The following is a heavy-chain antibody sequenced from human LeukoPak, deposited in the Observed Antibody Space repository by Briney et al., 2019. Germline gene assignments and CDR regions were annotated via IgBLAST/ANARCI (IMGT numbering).Heavy chain of an antibody. CDR2: MRTDGSVP. V-gene: IGHV3-7*01. CDR1: GFTFSYYM. Sequence: GGSLRLSCEVSGFTFSYYMMTWVRQAPGEGLEWVANMRTDGSVPSYVDSVKGRFTISRDNAKSSLYLQMNSLRDEDTAVYYCARPISTWIDSWGQGTLVTVSS. J-gene: IGHJ4*02. CDR3: ARPISTWIDS. D-gene: IGHD2/OR15-2a*01.